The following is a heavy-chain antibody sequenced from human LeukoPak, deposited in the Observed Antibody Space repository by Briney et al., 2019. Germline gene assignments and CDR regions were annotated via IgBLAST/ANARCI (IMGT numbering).Heavy chain of an antibody. CDR1: GYRFTDYD. CDR3: SRRAMPNLCSWFDP. V-gene: IGHV1-2*06. D-gene: IGHD2-15*01. J-gene: IGHJ5*02. CDR2: ISPNYGGT. Sequence: ASVKVSCKTSGYRFTDYDMHWVRQAPGQGLEWMGRISPNYGGTNYAEKFHGRVTMNTGRSISTAYMELSRLKSDDTAIYYFSRRAMPNLCSWFDPWGQGTLVTVSS.